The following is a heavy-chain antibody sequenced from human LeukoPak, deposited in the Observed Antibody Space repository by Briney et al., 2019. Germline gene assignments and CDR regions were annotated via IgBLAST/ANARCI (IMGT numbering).Heavy chain of an antibody. V-gene: IGHV1-2*06. J-gene: IGHJ4*02. Sequence: ASVKVSCKASGYTFTGYYMHWVRQAPGQGLEWMGRINPNSGGTNYAQKFQGRVTMTRDTSISTAYMEPSRLRSDDTAVYYCARGSHRSIVLMVYEKYYFDYWGQGTLVTVSS. D-gene: IGHD2-8*01. CDR1: GYTFTGYY. CDR2: INPNSGGT. CDR3: ARGSHRSIVLMVYEKYYFDY.